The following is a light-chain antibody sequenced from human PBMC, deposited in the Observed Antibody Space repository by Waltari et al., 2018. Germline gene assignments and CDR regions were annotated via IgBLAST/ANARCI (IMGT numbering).Light chain of an antibody. J-gene: IGKJ2*01. V-gene: IGKV3-20*01. CDR1: QSISSSY. Sequence: EIVLTQSPGTLSLSPGDRATLSCRASQSISSSYFAWYQQKPGQAPRLLIYGASSRATGIPDRFSGSGSGTDFTLTISRLEPEDFAVYYCQHYGSSSYTFGQGTKLEI. CDR2: GAS. CDR3: QHYGSSSYT.